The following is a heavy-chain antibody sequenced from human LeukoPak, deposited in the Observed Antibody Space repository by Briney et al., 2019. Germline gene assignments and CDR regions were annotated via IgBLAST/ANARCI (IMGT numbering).Heavy chain of an antibody. J-gene: IGHJ4*02. CDR2: IYYSGST. CDR1: GGSISSSSYY. D-gene: IGHD1-26*01. V-gene: IGHV4-39*07. CDR3: ASQANSGGYPRRPFDY. Sequence: SETLSLTCTVSGGSISSSSYYWGWIRQPPGKGLEWIGSIYYSGSTYYSPSLKSRVTISVDTSKNQFSLKLSSVTAADTAVYYCASQANSGGYPRRPFDYWGQGTLVTVSS.